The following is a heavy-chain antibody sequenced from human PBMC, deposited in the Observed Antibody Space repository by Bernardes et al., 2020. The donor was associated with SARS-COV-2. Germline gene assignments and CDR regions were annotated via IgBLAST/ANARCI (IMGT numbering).Heavy chain of an antibody. Sequence: GGSLRLSCAASGFTFSYYWMTWVRQAPGKGLEWVANIKQDGSERYYVDSVKGRFTISRDNAKSSLYLQMNSLRAEDTAVYYCARGKGGSGSYMSGTYYFDYWGQGTLVTVSS. CDR3: ARGKGGSGSYMSGTYYFDY. D-gene: IGHD3-10*01. V-gene: IGHV3-7*03. J-gene: IGHJ4*02. CDR2: IKQDGSER. CDR1: GFTFSYYW.